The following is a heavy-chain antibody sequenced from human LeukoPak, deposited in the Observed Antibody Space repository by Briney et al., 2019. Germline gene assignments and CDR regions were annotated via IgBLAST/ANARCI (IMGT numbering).Heavy chain of an antibody. V-gene: IGHV4-59*01. J-gene: IGHJ5*02. CDR1: GGSISSYY. Sequence: SETLSLTCTVSGGSISSYYWSWLRQPPGKGLEWIGYIYYSGSTNYNPSLKSRVTISVDTSKNQFSLKLSSVTAADTAVYYCARGRRYSSGWYRFNWFDPWGQGTLVTVSS. CDR2: IYYSGST. CDR3: ARGRRYSSGWYRFNWFDP. D-gene: IGHD6-19*01.